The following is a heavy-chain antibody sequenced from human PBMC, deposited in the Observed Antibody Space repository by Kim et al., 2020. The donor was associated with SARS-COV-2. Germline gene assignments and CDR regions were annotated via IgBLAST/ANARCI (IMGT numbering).Heavy chain of an antibody. CDR2: IYYSGST. CDR1: GGSISSGGYY. J-gene: IGHJ4*02. V-gene: IGHV4-31*03. Sequence: SETLSLTCTVSGGSISSGGYYWSWIRQHPGKGLEWIGYIYYSGSTYYNPSLKSRVTISVDTSKNQFSLKLSSVTAADTAVYYCARYQSFGVVIRRYYFDYWGQGTLVTVSS. CDR3: ARYQSFGVVIRRYYFDY. D-gene: IGHD3-3*01.